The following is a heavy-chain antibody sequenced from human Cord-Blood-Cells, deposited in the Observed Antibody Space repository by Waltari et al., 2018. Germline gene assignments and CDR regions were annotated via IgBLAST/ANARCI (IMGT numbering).Heavy chain of an antibody. CDR3: ARAKTNMVDY. J-gene: IGHJ4*02. CDR2: INSDGSST. D-gene: IGHD3-10*01. V-gene: IGHV3-74*01. Sequence: EVQLVESGGGLVQPGGSLRLSCAASGFTFSSYWMHWVRQAPGKGLVWVSRINSDGSSTSYADSVKGRFTISREKAKNTLYLQMNSLRAEDTAVEYCARAKTNMVDYWGQGTLVTVSS. CDR1: GFTFSSYW.